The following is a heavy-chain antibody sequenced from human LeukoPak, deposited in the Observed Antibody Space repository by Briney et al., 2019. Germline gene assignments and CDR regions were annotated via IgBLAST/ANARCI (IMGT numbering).Heavy chain of an antibody. J-gene: IGHJ4*02. CDR1: GFTFSTYS. CDR3: ARASFQRWLQLGGD. V-gene: IGHV3-48*02. D-gene: IGHD5-24*01. Sequence: GGSLRLSCTASGFTFSTYSMNWVRQAPGKGLEWVSYISSSSSTIYYADSVKGRFTISRDNAKNSLYLQMNSLRDGDTAVYYCARASFQRWLQLGGDWGQGALVTVSS. CDR2: ISSSSSTI.